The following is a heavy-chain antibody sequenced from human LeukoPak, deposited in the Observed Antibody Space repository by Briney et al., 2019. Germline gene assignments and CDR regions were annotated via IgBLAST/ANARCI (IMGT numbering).Heavy chain of an antibody. CDR2: IYTSGST. CDR1: GGSISSGSYY. V-gene: IGHV4-61*02. J-gene: IGHJ4*02. D-gene: IGHD3-22*01. Sequence: SETLSLTCTVSGGSISSGSYYWSWIRQPAGKGLEWIGRIYTSGSTNYNPSLKSQVTISVDTSKNQFSLKLSSVTAADTAVYYCARDDYYDSSPLDYWGQGTLVTVSS. CDR3: ARDDYYDSSPLDY.